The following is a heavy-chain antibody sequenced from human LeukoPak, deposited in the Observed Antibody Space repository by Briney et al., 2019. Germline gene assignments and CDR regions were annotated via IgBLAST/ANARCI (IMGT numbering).Heavy chain of an antibody. CDR3: ARWAAGAAAGNFDY. CDR1: GGSVNSGNHY. J-gene: IGHJ4*02. Sequence: PSETLSLNCTVAGGSVNSGNHYWGWIRQPPGKGLEWIGSIYHNGINYYNPSVASRVTISVDTSKNQFSLNLTAVTAADSAVYFCARWAAGAAAGNFDYWGQGTLVTVSS. V-gene: IGHV4-39*01. D-gene: IGHD6-13*01. CDR2: IYHNGIN.